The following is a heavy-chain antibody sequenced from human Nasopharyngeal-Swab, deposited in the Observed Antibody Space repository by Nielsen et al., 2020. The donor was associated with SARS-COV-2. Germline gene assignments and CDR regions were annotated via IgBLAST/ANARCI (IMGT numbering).Heavy chain of an antibody. D-gene: IGHD5/OR15-5a*01. Sequence: SVKVSCKASGGTFSSYAISWVRQAPGQGLEWMGGIIPIFGTANYAQKFQGRVTITADESTGTVYMELSSLRSEDTAIYYCARGTVDIVSTVRPYTYWGQGTLVTVSS. V-gene: IGHV1-69*13. CDR2: IIPIFGTA. CDR3: ARGTVDIVSTVRPYTY. J-gene: IGHJ4*02. CDR1: GGTFSSYA.